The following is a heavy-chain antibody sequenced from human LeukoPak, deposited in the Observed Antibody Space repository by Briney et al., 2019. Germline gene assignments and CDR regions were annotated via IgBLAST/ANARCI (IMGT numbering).Heavy chain of an antibody. D-gene: IGHD4-17*01. CDR2: ISGSGGTT. CDR1: GFTFSSYA. CDR3: AKTSGGLRGYFDY. V-gene: IGHV3-23*01. Sequence: PGGSLRLSCAASGFTFSSYAMSWVRQAPGKGLEWVSAISGSGGTTDYADSVKGRFTISRDNSKNTLYLQMNSLRAEDTAVYYCAKTSGGLRGYFDYWGQGTLVTVSS. J-gene: IGHJ4*02.